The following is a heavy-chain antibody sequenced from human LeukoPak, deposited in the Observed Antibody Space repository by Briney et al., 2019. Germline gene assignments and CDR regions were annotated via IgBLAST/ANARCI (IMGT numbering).Heavy chain of an antibody. CDR1: GFTFSSYG. V-gene: IGHV3-30*02. Sequence: PGGSLRLSCAASGFTFSSYGMHWVRQAPGKGLEWVAFIRSDGSNKYYADSVKGRFTISRDNSKNTLYLQMNSLRDEDTAVYYCAKDVHPYERTYYFDYWGQGTLVTVSS. CDR2: IRSDGSNK. CDR3: AKDVHPYERTYYFDY. D-gene: IGHD3-22*01. J-gene: IGHJ4*02.